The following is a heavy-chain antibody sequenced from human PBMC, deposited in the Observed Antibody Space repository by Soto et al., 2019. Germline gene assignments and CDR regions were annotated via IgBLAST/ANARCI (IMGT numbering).Heavy chain of an antibody. CDR1: AFTFGDFA. J-gene: IGHJ4*02. CDR2: INWNGNYI. D-gene: IGHD2-15*01. Sequence: GGSLILSCPASAFTFGDFAMHWVRQVTGKGLEWVSGINWNGNYIGYADSVKGRFTVSRDNAKNSLYLQMNSLRPEDTALYFCARAPTGGTWPVYFDWWGRGTLVTVSS. V-gene: IGHV3-9*01. CDR3: ARAPTGGTWPVYFDW.